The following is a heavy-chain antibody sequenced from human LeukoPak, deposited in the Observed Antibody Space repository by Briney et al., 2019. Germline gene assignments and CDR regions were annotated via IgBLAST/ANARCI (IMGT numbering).Heavy chain of an antibody. CDR3: ARDEVGGSYAY. Sequence: GGSLRLSCVVSGLQLRWYWIRWLRQAARKGLAWVANIKEDGSKNDYVDSVKGRFTISRDNAKNSLYLEMNSLRAEDTAVYYCARDEVGGSYAYWGQGTLVTVSS. CDR2: IKEDGSKN. CDR1: GLQLRWYW. V-gene: IGHV3-7*01. J-gene: IGHJ4*02. D-gene: IGHD1-26*01.